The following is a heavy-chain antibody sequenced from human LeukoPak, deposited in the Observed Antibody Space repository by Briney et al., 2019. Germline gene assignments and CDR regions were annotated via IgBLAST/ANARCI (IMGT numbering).Heavy chain of an antibody. V-gene: IGHV4-59*11. Sequence: SETLSLTCTVSGGSISSHYWSWIRQPPGKGLEWIGYIYYSGSTNYNPSLKSRVTISVDTSKNQFSLKLSSVTAADTAVYYCARATRYYDILTGYYIGGFDYWGQGTLVTVSS. CDR1: GGSISSHY. J-gene: IGHJ4*02. CDR2: IYYSGST. CDR3: ARATRYYDILTGYYIGGFDY. D-gene: IGHD3-9*01.